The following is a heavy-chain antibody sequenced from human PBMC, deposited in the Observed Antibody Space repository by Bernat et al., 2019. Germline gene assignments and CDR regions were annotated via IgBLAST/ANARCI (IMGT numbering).Heavy chain of an antibody. Sequence: EVQLVESGGGLVQPGGSLRLSCAASGFTFSSYEMNWVRQAPGKGLEWVSVISSSGSTLYYADSMKGRFTISRDNAKNSLSLQMNSLRAEDTAVYYCASMGGYDSADAFDIWGQGTMVTVSS. CDR1: GFTFSSYE. J-gene: IGHJ3*02. CDR3: ASMGGYDSADAFDI. V-gene: IGHV3-48*03. D-gene: IGHD5-12*01. CDR2: ISSSGSTL.